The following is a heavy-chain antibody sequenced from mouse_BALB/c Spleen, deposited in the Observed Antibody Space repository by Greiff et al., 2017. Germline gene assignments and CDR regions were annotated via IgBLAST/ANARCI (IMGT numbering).Heavy chain of an antibody. V-gene: IGHV5-6-4*01. CDR3: TRVSTVVTKGYYMDY. Sequence: EVLLVESGGGLVKPGGSLKLSCAASGFTFSSYTMSWVRQTPEKRLEWVATISSGGSYTYSPDSVKGRFTISRDNAKNTLYLQMSSLTSEDTAMYYCTRVSTVVTKGYYMDYWGQGTTVTVSS. D-gene: IGHD1-1*01. CDR2: ISSGGSYT. CDR1: GFTFSSYT. J-gene: IGHJ4*01.